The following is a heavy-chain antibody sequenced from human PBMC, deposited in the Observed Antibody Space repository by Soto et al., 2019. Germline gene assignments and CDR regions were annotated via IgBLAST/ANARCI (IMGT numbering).Heavy chain of an antibody. D-gene: IGHD6-6*01. CDR3: ARAEYSSSPWTHNWFDP. CDR1: GYTFTSYD. J-gene: IGHJ5*02. Sequence: QVQLVQSGAEVKKPGASVKVSCKASGYTFTSYDINWVRQATGQGLEWMGWMNPNSGNTGYAQKFQGRVTMTRNTSISTAYMELSSLRSEDTAVYYCARAEYSSSPWTHNWFDPWGQGTLVTVSS. V-gene: IGHV1-8*01. CDR2: MNPNSGNT.